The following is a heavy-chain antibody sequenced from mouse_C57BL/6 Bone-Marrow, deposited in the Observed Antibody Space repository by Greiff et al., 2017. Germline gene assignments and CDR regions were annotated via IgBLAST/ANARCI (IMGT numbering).Heavy chain of an antibody. D-gene: IGHD4-1*01. CDR2: INPGSGGT. CDR1: GYAFTNYL. J-gene: IGHJ2*01. V-gene: IGHV1-54*01. Sequence: QVQLQQSGAELVRPGTSVKVSCKASGYAFTNYLIEWVKQRPGQGLEWIGVINPGSGGTNYNEKFKGKATLTADKSSSTAYMRLSSLTSEDSAVYCCARGTGSYFDYWGQGTTLTVSS. CDR3: ARGTGSYFDY.